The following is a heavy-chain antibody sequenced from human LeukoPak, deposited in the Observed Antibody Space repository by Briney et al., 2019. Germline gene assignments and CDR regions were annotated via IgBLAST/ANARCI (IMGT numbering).Heavy chain of an antibody. CDR3: AKDGIMRLYYFDY. Sequence: GGSLRLSCAASGFIFTNYFMSWVRQAPGKGLEWVASIKHDGSGKYYVDSVRGRFTISRDNTMNSLYLQMSSLRAEDTAVYYCAKDGIMRLYYFDYWGRGTLVTVSS. CDR1: GFIFTNYF. J-gene: IGHJ4*02. D-gene: IGHD3-16*01. V-gene: IGHV3-7*01. CDR2: IKHDGSGK.